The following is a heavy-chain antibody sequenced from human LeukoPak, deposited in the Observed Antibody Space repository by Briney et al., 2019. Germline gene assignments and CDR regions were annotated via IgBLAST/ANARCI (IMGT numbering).Heavy chain of an antibody. CDR3: ARDGPSIAVAGAIDY. Sequence: GGSLRLSCAASGFTFSSYVMHWVRQAPGKGLEWVAVISYDGSNKYYADSVKGRFTISRDNSKNTLYLQMNSLRAEDTAVYYCARDGPSIAVAGAIDYWGQGTLVTASS. J-gene: IGHJ4*02. D-gene: IGHD6-19*01. CDR1: GFTFSSYV. V-gene: IGHV3-30-3*01. CDR2: ISYDGSNK.